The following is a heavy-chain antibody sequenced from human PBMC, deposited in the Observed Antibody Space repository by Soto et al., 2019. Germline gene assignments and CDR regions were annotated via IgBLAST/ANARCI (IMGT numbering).Heavy chain of an antibody. D-gene: IGHD5-12*01. J-gene: IGHJ4*02. CDR1: GFSLTSGVG. CDR3: AHIDPEIVTVGGHGGSDY. V-gene: IGHV2-5*02. CDR2: IYWDDDK. Sequence: QITLKESGPTLVRPPQTLTLTCTFSGFSLTSGVGVGWIRQPPGKALEWLALIYWDDDKRYSPSLKNRLTITTATSQNQVVLTMTNGGPVDTATYPRAHIDPEIVTVGGHGGSDYWGQGTLVTVSS.